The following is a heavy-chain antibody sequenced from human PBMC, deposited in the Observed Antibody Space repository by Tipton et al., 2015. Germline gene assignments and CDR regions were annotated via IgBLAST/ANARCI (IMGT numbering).Heavy chain of an antibody. Sequence: TLSLTCTVSSGSISRSYWGWIRQPPGKGLEWIGSIYYSGVMYYNPSRKSRVSLSVDTSNNNFSLMLTSLTASDTAVYYCASLLLYGDYVHGLGYWGRGTLVTVSS. CDR2: IYYSGVM. CDR3: ASLLLYGDYVHGLGY. J-gene: IGHJ4*02. CDR1: SGSISRSY. V-gene: IGHV4-39*02. D-gene: IGHD4-17*01.